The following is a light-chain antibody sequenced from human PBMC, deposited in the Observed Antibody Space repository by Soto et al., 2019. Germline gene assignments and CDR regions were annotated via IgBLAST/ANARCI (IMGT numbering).Light chain of an antibody. J-gene: IGKJ1*01. CDR1: QRVSSTY. V-gene: IGKV3-20*01. Sequence: ENVLTQSPGTLSLSPGQRATLSCRAGQRVSSTYLAWYQQKPGQAPNLLIFDSFKRATGIPDRFSGSGSGTDFSLTISRLQPDDFAVYYCQQFETSPWTFGQGTRVEMK. CDR3: QQFETSPWT. CDR2: DSF.